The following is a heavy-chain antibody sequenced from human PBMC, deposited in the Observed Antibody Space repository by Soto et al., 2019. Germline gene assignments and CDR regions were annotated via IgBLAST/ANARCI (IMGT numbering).Heavy chain of an antibody. CDR1: GFTFSSYS. CDR2: ISSSSSYI. CDR3: ARDHGSSWYLTSFDY. D-gene: IGHD6-13*01. J-gene: IGHJ4*02. Sequence: GGSLRLSCAASGFTFSSYSMNWVRQAPGKGLEWVSSISSSSSYIYYADSVKGRFTISRDNAKNSLYLQMNSLRAEDTAVYYCARDHGSSWYLTSFDYWRQGTLVTVSS. V-gene: IGHV3-21*01.